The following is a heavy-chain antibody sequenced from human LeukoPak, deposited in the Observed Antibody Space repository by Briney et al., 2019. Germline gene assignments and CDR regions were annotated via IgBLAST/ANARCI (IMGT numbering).Heavy chain of an antibody. D-gene: IGHD4-11*01. CDR1: RFTFSSYS. CDR3: ARVTSGNWHFDL. V-gene: IGHV3-21*01. Sequence: PGGSLRLFCAASRFTFSSYSMNWVRQAPGKGLEWVSSISPGSSYIYYADSVKGRFTISRDDAKNSLYLQMNSLRAEDTAVYYCARVTSGNWHFDLWGRGTLVTVSS. CDR2: ISPGSSYI. J-gene: IGHJ2*01.